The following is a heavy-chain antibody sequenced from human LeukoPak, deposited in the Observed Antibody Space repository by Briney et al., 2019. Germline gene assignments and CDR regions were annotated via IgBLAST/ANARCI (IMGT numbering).Heavy chain of an antibody. CDR3: ARGDDLLLLDY. D-gene: IGHD3-16*01. CDR2: ISRGASYT. CDR1: GYTFTSYW. Sequence: GESLKISCKGSGYTFTSYWIGWVRQMPGKGLEWMGIISRGASYTRYSPSFQGQVTISADKSINTAYLQWSSLKASDTAMYFCARGDDLLLLDYWGQGTLATVSS. J-gene: IGHJ4*02. V-gene: IGHV5-51*01.